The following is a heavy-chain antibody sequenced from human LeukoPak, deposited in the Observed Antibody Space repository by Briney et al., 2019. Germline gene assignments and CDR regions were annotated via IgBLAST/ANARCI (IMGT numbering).Heavy chain of an antibody. CDR1: GFTFSSYW. J-gene: IGHJ3*02. V-gene: IGHV3-74*01. CDR2: INSDRSST. CDR3: ARDPGGAGYDILTGYYRDAFDI. Sequence: GGSLRLSCAASGFTFSSYWMHWVRQAPGKGLVWVSRINSDRSSTSYADSVKGRFTISRDNAKNTLYLQMNSLRAEDTAVYYCARDPGGAGYDILTGYYRDAFDIWGQGTMVTVSS. D-gene: IGHD3-9*01.